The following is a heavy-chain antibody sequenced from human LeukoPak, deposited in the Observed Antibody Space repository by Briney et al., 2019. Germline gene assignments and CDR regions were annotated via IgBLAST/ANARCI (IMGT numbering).Heavy chain of an antibody. V-gene: IGHV3-23*01. CDR3: AKHTTVIRGTFGY. Sequence: GGSLRLSCAASGFTFSNYAMSWVRQAPGKGLEWVSAINNGGVNTYFADSVKGRFTISRDNSKNTLYLQMNSLRAEDTAVYFCAKHTTVIRGTFGYWGQGTLVTVSP. D-gene: IGHD4-17*01. CDR2: INNGGVNT. CDR1: GFTFSNYA. J-gene: IGHJ4*02.